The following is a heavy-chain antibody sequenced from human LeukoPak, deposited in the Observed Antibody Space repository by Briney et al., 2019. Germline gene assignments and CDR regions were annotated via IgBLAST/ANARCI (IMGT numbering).Heavy chain of an antibody. CDR1: GGTFSRYT. J-gene: IGHJ4*02. V-gene: IGHV1-69*05. D-gene: IGHD4-23*01. CDR3: ASYGGTSFDY. Sequence: SVNVSCKASGGTFSRYTINWVRQAPGQGLEWMGGTIPVFGTANYVRKFQGRVTMTTDTSTSTAYMELRSLRSDDTAVYYCASYGGTSFDYWGQGTLVTVSS. CDR2: TIPVFGTA.